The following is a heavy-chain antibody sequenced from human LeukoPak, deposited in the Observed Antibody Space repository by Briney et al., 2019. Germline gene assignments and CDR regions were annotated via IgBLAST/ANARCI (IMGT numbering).Heavy chain of an antibody. CDR3: ARAAVAGTWFDY. CDR1: GYTFTGYY. J-gene: IGHJ4*02. V-gene: IGHV1-2*04. D-gene: IGHD6-19*01. Sequence: ASVKVSCKASGYTFTGYYMHWVRQAPGQGREWIGWINPNSGGTNYAQKFQGWVTMTRDTSISTAYMELSRLRSDDTAVYYCARAAVAGTWFDYWGQGTLVTVSS. CDR2: INPNSGGT.